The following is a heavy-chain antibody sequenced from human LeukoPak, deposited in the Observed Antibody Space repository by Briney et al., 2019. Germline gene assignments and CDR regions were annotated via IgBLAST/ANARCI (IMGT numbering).Heavy chain of an antibody. CDR1: GFTFSTYA. D-gene: IGHD5-12*01. J-gene: IGHJ3*02. Sequence: GGSLRLSCSASGFTFSTYAMHWVRQAPGKGLEYVSAISSNGGSTYYADSVKGRFTISRDNSKNTLYLRMSSLRAEDTAVYYCVKVVYSGYDNAFDIWGQGTMVTVSS. CDR3: VKVVYSGYDNAFDI. V-gene: IGHV3-64D*08. CDR2: ISSNGGST.